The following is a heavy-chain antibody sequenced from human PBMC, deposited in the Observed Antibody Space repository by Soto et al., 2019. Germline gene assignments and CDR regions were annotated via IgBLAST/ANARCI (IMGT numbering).Heavy chain of an antibody. CDR3: ASSQGSRAYCSISLWDYYYYGMDV. J-gene: IGHJ6*02. Sequence: QVQLVQSGAEVKKPGSSVKVSCKASGGTFSSYTISWVRQAPGQGLEWMGRIIPILGIANYAQKFQGRDTITADKSTSTAYMEMSSLRSEDTAVYYCASSQGSRAYCSISLWDYYYYGMDVWGQGTTVTVSS. CDR1: GGTFSSYT. V-gene: IGHV1-69*02. D-gene: IGHD6-13*01. CDR2: IIPILGIA.